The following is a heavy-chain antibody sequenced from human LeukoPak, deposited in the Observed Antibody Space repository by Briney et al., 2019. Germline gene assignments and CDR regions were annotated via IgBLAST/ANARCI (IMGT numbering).Heavy chain of an antibody. CDR2: IWYDGSNK. Sequence: GGSLRLSCAASGFTFSSYGMHWVRQAPGKGLEWVAVIWYDGSNKYYADSVNGRFTISRDNSKNTLYLQMNSVRAEDTAVYHCARDGVGIAAAGTIRALDIWGQGTEVTVAS. CDR3: ARDGVGIAAAGTIRALDI. D-gene: IGHD6-13*01. V-gene: IGHV3-33*01. J-gene: IGHJ3*02. CDR1: GFTFSSYG.